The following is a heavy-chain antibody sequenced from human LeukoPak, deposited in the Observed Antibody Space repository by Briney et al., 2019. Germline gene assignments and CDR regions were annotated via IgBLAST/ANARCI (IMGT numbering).Heavy chain of an antibody. J-gene: IGHJ5*02. Sequence: GGSLRLSCAASGFTFSSYEMNWVRQAPGKGLEWVSYISSSGSTIYYADSVKGRFTISRDNAKNSLYLQMNSLRAEDTAVYYCARDLIFRFDPWGQGTLVTVSS. CDR1: GFTFSSYE. V-gene: IGHV3-48*03. CDR3: ARDLIFRFDP. CDR2: ISSSGSTI. D-gene: IGHD2-21*01.